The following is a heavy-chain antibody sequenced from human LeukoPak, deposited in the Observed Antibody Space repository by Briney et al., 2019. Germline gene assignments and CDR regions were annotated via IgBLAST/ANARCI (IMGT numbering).Heavy chain of an antibody. V-gene: IGHV3-73*01. CDR3: TSHSGSYSPYDY. J-gene: IGHJ4*02. CDR2: IRSKANSSAT. Sequence: GRTLRLSCAVSGFTFSVFAMHWVRQASGKGLEWVVRIRSKANSSATAYAASVKGRFTISRDDSKNTAYLQMNSLKTEDTAVYYCTSHSGSYSPYDYWGQGTLVTVSS. D-gene: IGHD1-26*01. CDR1: GFTFSVFA.